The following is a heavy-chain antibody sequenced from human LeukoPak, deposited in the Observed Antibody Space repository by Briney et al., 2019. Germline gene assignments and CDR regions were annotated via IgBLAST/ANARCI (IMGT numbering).Heavy chain of an antibody. CDR3: ARTNKQWLVLGY. CDR1: GYTFTSYD. V-gene: IGHV1-8*01. CDR2: INPNSGNT. J-gene: IGHJ1*01. Sequence: GASVKVSCKASGYTFTSYDINWVRQAPGQGLEWMGWINPNSGNTGYAQKFQGRVTMTRNTSISTAYMELRSLRSEDPAVYYCARTNKQWLVLGYWGQGTLVTVSS. D-gene: IGHD6-19*01.